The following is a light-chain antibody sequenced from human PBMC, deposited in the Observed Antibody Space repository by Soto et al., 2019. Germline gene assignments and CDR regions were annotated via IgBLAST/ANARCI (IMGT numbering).Light chain of an antibody. V-gene: IGLV2-14*01. CDR2: EAT. Sequence: QSALTQPPSVSGSPGQSITFSCTGTSSDIGAYNFVSWYQHLPGRAPKVIIFEATNRPSGVSDRFSGSKAGTTASLTISGLQADDEGEYFCISYKTDDTFVFGTGTKVTVL. J-gene: IGLJ1*01. CDR3: ISYKTDDTFV. CDR1: SSDIGAYNF.